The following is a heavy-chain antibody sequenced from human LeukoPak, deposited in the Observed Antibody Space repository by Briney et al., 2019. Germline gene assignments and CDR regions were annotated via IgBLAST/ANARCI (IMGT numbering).Heavy chain of an antibody. J-gene: IGHJ4*02. D-gene: IGHD7-27*01. CDR1: GYSFTSYW. V-gene: IGHV5-51*01. CDR3: ARAGVRGDFDD. CDR2: IYPGDSDT. Sequence: GESLRISCKGSGYSFTSYWIGWVRQMPGKGLEWMGIIYPGDSDTRYSPSFQGQVTISAGKSISTAYLQWSSLRSEDTAVYYCARAGVRGDFDDWGQGTLVTVSS.